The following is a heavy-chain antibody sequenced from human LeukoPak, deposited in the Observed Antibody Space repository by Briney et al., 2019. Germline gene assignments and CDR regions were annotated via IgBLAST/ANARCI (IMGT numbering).Heavy chain of an antibody. Sequence: ASVKVSCKVSGYTLTELSMHWVRQAPGKGLEWMGGFDPEDGETIYAQKFQGRVTMTEDTSTDTAYMELSSLRSEDTAVYYCATPDYYGSGRWGFDYWGQGTLVTVSS. CDR2: FDPEDGET. CDR1: GYTLTELS. V-gene: IGHV1-24*01. J-gene: IGHJ4*02. D-gene: IGHD3-10*01. CDR3: ATPDYYGSGRWGFDY.